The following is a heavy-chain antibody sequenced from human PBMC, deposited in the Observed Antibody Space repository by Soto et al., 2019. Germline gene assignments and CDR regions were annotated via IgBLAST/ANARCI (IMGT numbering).Heavy chain of an antibody. CDR2: IKTDGSEK. CDR1: GFTFSSNW. D-gene: IGHD6-25*01. Sequence: EVQLVESGGGLVQPGGSLRLSCEASGFTFSSNWLGWVRQAPGTGLQWVATIKTDGSEKYYVDSVTGRFTISRDNDKNSLYLQFNSLRGEDTGVYDTESPVSGSPEEVWGEGTTVTVSS. V-gene: IGHV3-7*05. CDR3: ESPVSGSPEEV. J-gene: IGHJ6*04.